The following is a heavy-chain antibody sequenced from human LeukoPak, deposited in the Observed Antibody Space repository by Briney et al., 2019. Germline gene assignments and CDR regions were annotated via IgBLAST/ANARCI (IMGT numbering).Heavy chain of an antibody. CDR3: AREVVSSPSYFDS. CDR2: FYRGDST. D-gene: IGHD2-15*01. V-gene: IGHV3-53*01. J-gene: IGHJ4*02. Sequence: GGSLRLSCAASGFTFSSYAMSWVRQAPGKGLEWVSFFYRGDSTYYAESVRGRFTISRDNSKNTLYLLMNSLIPEDTAVYYCAREVVSSPSYFDSWGQGTLVTVSS. CDR1: GFTFSSYA.